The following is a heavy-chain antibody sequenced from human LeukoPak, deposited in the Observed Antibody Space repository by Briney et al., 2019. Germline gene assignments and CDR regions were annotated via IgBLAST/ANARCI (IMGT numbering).Heavy chain of an antibody. CDR2: IYQNGNT. D-gene: IGHD6-19*01. CDR3: ARRGYSSGYYYFDY. V-gene: IGHV4-30-2*01. Sequence: SQTLSLTCAVSGGSISSGGYSWSWIRQPPGKGLEWIGYIYQNGNTYYNPSLKSRVTISVDRSKNQFSLNLSSATAADTAVYYCARRGYSSGYYYFDYWGQGTLVTVSS. J-gene: IGHJ4*02. CDR1: GGSISSGGYS.